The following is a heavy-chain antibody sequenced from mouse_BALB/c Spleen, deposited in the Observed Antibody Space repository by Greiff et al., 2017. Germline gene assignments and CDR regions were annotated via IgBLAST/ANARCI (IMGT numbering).Heavy chain of an antibody. Sequence: EVHLVESGGGLVQPGGSRKLSCAASGFTFSDYGMAWVRQAPGKGPEWVAFISNLAYSIYYADTVTGRFTISRENAKNTLYLEMSSLRSEDTAMYYCARLLRLSYYYAMDYWGQGTSVTVSS. CDR2: ISNLAYSI. J-gene: IGHJ4*01. CDR1: GFTFSDYG. D-gene: IGHD1-2*01. V-gene: IGHV5-15*02. CDR3: ARLLRLSYYYAMDY.